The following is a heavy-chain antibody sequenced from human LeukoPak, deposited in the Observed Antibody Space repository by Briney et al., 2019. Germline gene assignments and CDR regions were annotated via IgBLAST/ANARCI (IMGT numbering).Heavy chain of an antibody. J-gene: IGHJ4*02. D-gene: IGHD4-17*01. CDR1: GFSFNSYW. CDR3: AEGSNYGDSPF. Sequence: PGGSLRLSCAASGFSFNSYWMSWVRQVPGKGPEWVANIKPDGSEKYYVDSVKSRFMVSRDNARNSLYLQMNSLRAEDTAMYYCAEGSNYGDSPFWGQGTLVTVSS. V-gene: IGHV3-7*01. CDR2: IKPDGSEK.